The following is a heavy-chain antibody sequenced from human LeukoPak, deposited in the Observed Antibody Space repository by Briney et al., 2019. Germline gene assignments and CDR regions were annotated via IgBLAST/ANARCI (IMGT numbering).Heavy chain of an antibody. J-gene: IGHJ4*02. D-gene: IGHD4-23*01. V-gene: IGHV3-74*01. CDR1: GFTSSRYW. Sequence: GGSLRLSCAASGFTSSRYWMHWFRQAPGKGLVWVSRINNDGSTTNYADSVKGRFTISRDTVKNTLYLQMHSLRVEDTAVYFCATTPGGALDNWGQGTLVTVSS. CDR2: INNDGSTT. CDR3: ATTPGGALDN.